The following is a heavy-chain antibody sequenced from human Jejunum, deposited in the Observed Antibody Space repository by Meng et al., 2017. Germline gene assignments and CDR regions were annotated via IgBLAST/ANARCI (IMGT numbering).Heavy chain of an antibody. J-gene: IGHJ4*02. CDR2: ISGSGGST. D-gene: IGHD3-22*01. Sequence: GESLKISCAASGFTFSSYTMNWVRQAPGKGLEWVSAISGSGGSTYYADSVKGRFTISRDNSKNTLYLQMNSLRAEDTAVYYCAKDRGRYYDSTSYYWGYYFDYWGQGTLVTV. V-gene: IGHV3-23*01. CDR1: GFTFSSYT. CDR3: AKDRGRYYDSTSYYWGYYFDY.